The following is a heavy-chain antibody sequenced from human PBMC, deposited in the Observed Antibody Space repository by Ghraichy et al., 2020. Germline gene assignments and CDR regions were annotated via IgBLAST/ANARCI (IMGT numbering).Heavy chain of an antibody. CDR1: GGSISSGGYY. V-gene: IGHV4-31*03. CDR3: ARDRITYGSGSYLFGGMDV. CDR2: IYYSGST. D-gene: IGHD3-10*01. J-gene: IGHJ6*02. Sequence: PLSLTCTVSGGSISSGGYYWSWIRQHPGKGLEWIGYIYYSGSTYYNPSLKSRVTISVDTSKNQFSLKLSSVTAADTAVYYCARDRITYGSGSYLFGGMDVWGQGTTVTVSS.